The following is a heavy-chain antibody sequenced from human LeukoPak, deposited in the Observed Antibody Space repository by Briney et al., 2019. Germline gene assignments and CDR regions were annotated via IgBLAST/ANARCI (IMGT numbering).Heavy chain of an antibody. CDR2: INQDGSDK. J-gene: IGHJ4*02. Sequence: GGSLRLSCAASGFAFSRYWMTWVRQAPGKGLEWVANINQDGSDKNYVDSVNGRFTISRDNAKNSLYLQMNSLRAEDTALYYCAKPPGSSSSVDYWGQGTLVTVSS. CDR3: AKPPGSSSSVDY. V-gene: IGHV3-7*01. D-gene: IGHD6-13*01. CDR1: GFAFSRYW.